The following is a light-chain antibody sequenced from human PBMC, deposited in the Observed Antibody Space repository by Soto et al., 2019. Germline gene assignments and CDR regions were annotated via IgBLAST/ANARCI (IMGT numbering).Light chain of an antibody. Sequence: EVVMTQSPATLSVSPGERATLSCRASQSVSSNLAWYQQKPGQAPRLLIYGASTRANGIPARFSGSGSGTELTLTISSLQSEDFAVYYSQQYNNWPLYTFGQGTKLEIK. CDR2: GAS. J-gene: IGKJ2*01. V-gene: IGKV3D-15*01. CDR3: QQYNNWPLYT. CDR1: QSVSSN.